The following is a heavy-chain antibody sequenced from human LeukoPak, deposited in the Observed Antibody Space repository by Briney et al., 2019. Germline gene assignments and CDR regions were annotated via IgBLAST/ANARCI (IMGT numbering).Heavy chain of an antibody. Sequence: PSETLSLTCAVYGGSLSGYYWSWIRQPPGKGLEWTGEITHSESTNYDPSLRSRVTISVDTSKNHFSLKLNSVTAADTAVYCCARGLSSMDVWGQGTTVTVSS. D-gene: IGHD6-6*01. J-gene: IGHJ6*02. CDR2: ITHSEST. CDR3: ARGLSSMDV. V-gene: IGHV4-34*01. CDR1: GGSLSGYY.